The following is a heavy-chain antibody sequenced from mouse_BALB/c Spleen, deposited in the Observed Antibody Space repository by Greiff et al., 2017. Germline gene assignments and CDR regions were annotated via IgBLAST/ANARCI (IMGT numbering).Heavy chain of an antibody. CDR1: GFSLTGYG. V-gene: IGHV2-6-7*01. J-gene: IGHJ4*01. Sequence: VQLQESGPGLVAPSQSLSITCTVSGFSLTGYGVNWVRQPPGKGLEWLGMIWGDGSTDYNSALKSRLSISKDNAKSQVFLKMNSLQTDDTARYYCARDMGLRPHAMDYWGQGTSVTVSS. CDR2: IWGDGST. CDR3: ARDMGLRPHAMDY. D-gene: IGHD2-4*01.